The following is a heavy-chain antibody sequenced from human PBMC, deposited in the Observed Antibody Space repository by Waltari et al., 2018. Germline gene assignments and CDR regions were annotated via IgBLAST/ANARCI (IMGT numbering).Heavy chain of an antibody. CDR3: ARASSIAARPGGFDY. D-gene: IGHD6-6*01. Sequence: QLQLQESGPGLVKPSETLSLTCTVPGGSISSSSYYWGWNRQPPGKGLEWIGSIYYSGSTYYNPSLKSRVTISVDTSKNQFSLKLSSVTAADTAVYYCARASSIAARPGGFDYWGQGTLVTVSS. CDR1: GGSISSSSYY. CDR2: IYYSGST. J-gene: IGHJ4*02. V-gene: IGHV4-39*07.